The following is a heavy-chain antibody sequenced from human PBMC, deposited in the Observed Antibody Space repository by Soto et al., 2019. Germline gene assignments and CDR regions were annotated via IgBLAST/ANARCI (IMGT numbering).Heavy chain of an antibody. V-gene: IGHV4-34*01. Sequence: PSETLSLTCAVYGGSFSGYYWSWIRQPPGKGLEWIGEINHSGSTNYNPSLKSRVTISVDTSKNQFSLKLSSVTAADTAVYYCARVGGARSSWYWLAYWGQGTLVTVSS. CDR1: GGSFSGYY. CDR2: INHSGST. J-gene: IGHJ4*02. D-gene: IGHD6-13*01. CDR3: ARVGGARSSWYWLAY.